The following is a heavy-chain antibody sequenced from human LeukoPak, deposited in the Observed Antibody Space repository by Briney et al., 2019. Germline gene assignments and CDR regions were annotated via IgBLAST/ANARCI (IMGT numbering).Heavy chain of an antibody. D-gene: IGHD3-10*01. J-gene: IGHJ4*02. Sequence: GGSLRLSCAASGFTFSDYYMSWIRQAPGKGLEWVSYISSSGSTIYYADSVKGRFTISRDNSKNTVYLQIDSLGAEDAAVYYCTKRGSPPTAYYFDFWGQGTLVTVSS. V-gene: IGHV3-11*01. CDR1: GFTFSDYY. CDR3: TKRGSPPTAYYFDF. CDR2: ISSSGSTI.